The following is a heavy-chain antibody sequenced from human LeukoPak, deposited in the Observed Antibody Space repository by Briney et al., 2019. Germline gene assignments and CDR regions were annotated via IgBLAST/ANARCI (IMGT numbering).Heavy chain of an antibody. Sequence: PGGSLRLSCAASGFTFSSYEMNWVRQAPGKGLEWVSHISSSGSTIYYADSVKGRFTISRDNAKNSLYLQMNSLRAEDTAVYYCASPLGVHSDYFDYWGQGTLVTVSS. J-gene: IGHJ4*02. CDR2: ISSSGSTI. V-gene: IGHV3-48*03. CDR1: GFTFSSYE. CDR3: ASPLGVHSDYFDY. D-gene: IGHD2-8*01.